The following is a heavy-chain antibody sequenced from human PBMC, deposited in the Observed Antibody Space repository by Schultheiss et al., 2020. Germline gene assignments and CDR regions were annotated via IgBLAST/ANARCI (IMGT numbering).Heavy chain of an antibody. Sequence: SETLSLTCAVSGGSIISNDWWSWVRQPPGKGLEWIGDIYHSGSTNYNPSLKSRVTISVDTSKNQFSLKLSSVTAADTAVYYCARLGANWLVKRNYMDVWGKGTTVTVSS. J-gene: IGHJ6*03. D-gene: IGHD6-19*01. CDR2: IYHSGST. CDR1: GGSIISNDW. V-gene: IGHV4-4*02. CDR3: ARLGANWLVKRNYMDV.